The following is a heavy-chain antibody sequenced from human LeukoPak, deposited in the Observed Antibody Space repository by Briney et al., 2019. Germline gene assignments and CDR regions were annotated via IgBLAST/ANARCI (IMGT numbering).Heavy chain of an antibody. CDR2: ISGSGGST. Sequence: PGGSLRLSCAASGFTFSSYAMSWVRQAPGKGLEWVSAISGSGGSTYYADSVKGRFTISRDNSKNTLYLQMNSLRAEDTAVYYCAKLPHYGSGSGPFDYWGQGTLVTVSS. V-gene: IGHV3-23*01. CDR3: AKLPHYGSGSGPFDY. CDR1: GFTFSSYA. J-gene: IGHJ4*02. D-gene: IGHD3-10*01.